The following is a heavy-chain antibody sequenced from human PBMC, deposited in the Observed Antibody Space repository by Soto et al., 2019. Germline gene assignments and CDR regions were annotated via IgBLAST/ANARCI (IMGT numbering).Heavy chain of an antibody. J-gene: IGHJ4*02. D-gene: IGHD1-1*01. CDR2: IYYSGST. V-gene: IGHV4-59*08. CDR3: ARRYGYSFDY. Sequence: QVQLQESGPGLVKPSETLSLTCTVSGGSISSYYWSWIRQPPGKGLEWIGYIYYSGSTNYNPSLKRRVTISVDTSKNQFSLKLSSVSAADPAVYYCARRYGYSFDYWGQGTLVTVSS. CDR1: GGSISSYY.